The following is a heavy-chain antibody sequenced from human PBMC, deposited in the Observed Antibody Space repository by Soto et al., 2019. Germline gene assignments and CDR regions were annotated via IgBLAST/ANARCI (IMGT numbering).Heavy chain of an antibody. Sequence: ASVKVSCKASGYTFTSYGLRWVRQAPGQGLEWMGWITAYNGKTNYPPKLQGRVTMTTDTSTSTAYMELSSLRSDDTAVYYCARGNGWFDPWGQGTLVTVSS. D-gene: IGHD2-8*01. CDR1: GYTFTSYG. J-gene: IGHJ5*02. CDR3: ARGNGWFDP. V-gene: IGHV1-18*01. CDR2: ITAYNGKT.